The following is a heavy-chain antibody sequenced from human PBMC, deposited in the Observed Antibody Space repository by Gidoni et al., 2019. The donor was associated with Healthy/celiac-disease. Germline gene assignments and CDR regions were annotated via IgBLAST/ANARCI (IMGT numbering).Heavy chain of an antibody. J-gene: IGHJ6*02. CDR3: AKAGTGIAVAANGGSYYYYGMDV. V-gene: IGHV3-23*01. CDR1: GFTFTRNA. D-gene: IGHD6-19*01. CDR2: ISGSGGST. Sequence: EVQLLESGGGLVQPGGSLRLSCAASGFTFTRNAMCWFRQAPGKGLEWVSAISGSGGSTYYADSVKGRFTISRDNSKNTLYLQMNSLRAEDTAVYYCAKAGTGIAVAANGGSYYYYGMDVWGQGTTVTVSS.